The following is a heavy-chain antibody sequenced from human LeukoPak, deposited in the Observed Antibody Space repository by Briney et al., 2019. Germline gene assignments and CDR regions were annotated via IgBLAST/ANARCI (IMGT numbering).Heavy chain of an antibody. CDR3: ARDLAYSRLDY. J-gene: IGHJ4*02. CDR1: GLTFSSSW. V-gene: IGHV3-7*01. Sequence: GGSLRLSGAVSGLTFSSSWMDWVRQAPGKGLEWVASINPDGNKKYSADSVKGRFTISRDNAENSLYLQMNSLRVEDTAFYYCARDLAYSRLDYWGQGMLVTVSS. D-gene: IGHD5-18*01. CDR2: INPDGNKK.